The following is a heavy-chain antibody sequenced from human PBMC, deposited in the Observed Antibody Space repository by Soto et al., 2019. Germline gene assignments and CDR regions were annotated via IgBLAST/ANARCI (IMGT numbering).Heavy chain of an antibody. CDR1: GGSISSYY. V-gene: IGHV4-59*01. CDR3: ARDQQMGRLDP. J-gene: IGHJ5*02. D-gene: IGHD3-10*01. Sequence: QVQLQESGPRLAKPSETLSLTCSVSGGSISSYYWSWIRKPPGKGLEWIGYVYYTGTTKYNPSLKSRLTISVDTSKNQFSLRLNSVTAADTAIYYCARDQQMGRLDPWGQGTLVTVSS. CDR2: VYYTGTT.